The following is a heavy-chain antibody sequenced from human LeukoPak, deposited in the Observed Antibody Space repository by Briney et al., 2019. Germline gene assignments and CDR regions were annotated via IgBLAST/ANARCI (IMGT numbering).Heavy chain of an antibody. D-gene: IGHD5-18*01. CDR1: GYTFTSYH. Sequence: ASVKVSCKASGYTFTSYHMHWVRQAPGQGLEWMGIINPSGGTTNYAQKFRGRVTMTRDMSTSTVYMELRSLRSDDTAVYYCARIAHSYGNDRATNWFDPWGQGTLVTVSS. V-gene: IGHV1-46*01. CDR3: ARIAHSYGNDRATNWFDP. J-gene: IGHJ5*02. CDR2: INPSGGTT.